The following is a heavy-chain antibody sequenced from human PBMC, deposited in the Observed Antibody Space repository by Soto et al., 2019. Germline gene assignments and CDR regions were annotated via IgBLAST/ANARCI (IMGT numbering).Heavy chain of an antibody. V-gene: IGHV3-21*01. CDR1: GFTFSSYT. CDR2: ISSRSSYI. J-gene: IGHJ4*02. CDR3: AREGAMVRGVLDY. Sequence: GGSLRLSCAASGFTFSSYTMNWVRQAPGKGLEWVSSISSRSSYIYYADSVKGRFTISRDNAKISVYLQMDSLRAEDTAVYYCAREGAMVRGVLDYWGQGTLVTVSS. D-gene: IGHD3-10*01.